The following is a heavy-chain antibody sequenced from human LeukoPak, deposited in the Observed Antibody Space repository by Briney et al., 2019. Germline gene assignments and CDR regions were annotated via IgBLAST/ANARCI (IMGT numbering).Heavy chain of an antibody. J-gene: IGHJ3*02. CDR1: GFTFSSYS. Sequence: GGSLRLPCAASGFTFSSYSMNWVRQAPGKGLEWVSSISSSSSYIYYADSVKGRFTISRDNAKNSLYLQMNSLRAEDTAVYYCARGSGVVITPDAFDIWGQGTMVTVSS. D-gene: IGHD3-3*01. V-gene: IGHV3-21*01. CDR3: ARGSGVVITPDAFDI. CDR2: ISSSSSYI.